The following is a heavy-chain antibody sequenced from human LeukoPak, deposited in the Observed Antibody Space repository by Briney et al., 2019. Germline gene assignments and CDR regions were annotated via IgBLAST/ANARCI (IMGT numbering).Heavy chain of an antibody. CDR3: ARAKLGIVVVMRFEY. Sequence: PSETLSLTCTVSGGSISSYYWSWIRQPAGKGLEWIGRIYTSGSTNYNPSLKSRVTMSVDTSKNQFSLKLSSVTAADTAGYYCARAKLGIVVVMRFEYWGQGTLVTVSS. J-gene: IGHJ4*02. CDR1: GGSISSYY. V-gene: IGHV4-4*07. D-gene: IGHD3-22*01. CDR2: IYTSGST.